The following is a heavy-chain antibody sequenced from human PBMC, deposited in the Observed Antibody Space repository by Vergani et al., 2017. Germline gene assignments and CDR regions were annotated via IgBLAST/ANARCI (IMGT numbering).Heavy chain of an antibody. J-gene: IGHJ2*01. CDR2: IYNSGNG. D-gene: IGHD3-16*01. CDR1: GASIISRSYY. CDR3: ASGKYYSDSTSHFRGRYFDV. V-gene: IGHV4-39*01. Sequence: QMQLQESGPGLVKASETLSLTCTVSGASIISRSYYWGWIRQPPGKGLEWIGIIYNSGNGDSSSSLKSRVTISADTSKNQFSLRLTSVTAADTAVYYCASGKYYSDSTSHFRGRYFDVWVRGTLVTVPS.